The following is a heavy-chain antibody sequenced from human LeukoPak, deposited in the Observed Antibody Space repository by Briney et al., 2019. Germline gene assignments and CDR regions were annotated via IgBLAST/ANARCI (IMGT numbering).Heavy chain of an antibody. CDR1: GDSISSYY. D-gene: IGHD1-26*01. CDR2: IYYSGST. CDR3: VRGVGGEYFYFDR. J-gene: IGHJ4*02. V-gene: IGHV4-59*01. Sequence: SETLSLTCTVSGDSISSYYWSWIRQPPGKGLEWIGYIYYSGSTNYNPSLKSRVTISLDTSKNQFSLKLSSVTAADTAVYYCVRGVGGEYFYFDRWGQGALVTVSA.